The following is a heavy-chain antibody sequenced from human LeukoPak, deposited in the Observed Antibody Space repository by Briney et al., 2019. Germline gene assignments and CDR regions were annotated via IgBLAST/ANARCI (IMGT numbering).Heavy chain of an antibody. D-gene: IGHD3-16*01. CDR2: IIPIFGTA. Sequence: SVKVSCKASGGTFSSYAISWVRQAPGQGLEWMGGIIPIFGTANYAQKFQGRVTITTDESTSTAYMELSSLRSEDTAVYYCARAAKGFGDPMAPLMDVWGKGTTVTVSS. J-gene: IGHJ6*03. CDR3: ARAAKGFGDPMAPLMDV. V-gene: IGHV1-69*05. CDR1: GGTFSSYA.